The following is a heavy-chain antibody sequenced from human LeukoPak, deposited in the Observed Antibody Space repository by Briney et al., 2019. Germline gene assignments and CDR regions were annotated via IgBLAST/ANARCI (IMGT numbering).Heavy chain of an antibody. J-gene: IGHJ4*02. D-gene: IGHD6-19*01. Sequence: PGGSLRLSCAASGFTFSSYAMSWVRQAPGKGLEWVSAISGSGGSTYYADPVKGRFTISRDNSKNTLYLQMNSLRAEDTAVYYCAKESLDTYSSGWYGRDYWGQGTLVTVSS. V-gene: IGHV3-23*01. CDR1: GFTFSSYA. CDR3: AKESLDTYSSGWYGRDY. CDR2: ISGSGGST.